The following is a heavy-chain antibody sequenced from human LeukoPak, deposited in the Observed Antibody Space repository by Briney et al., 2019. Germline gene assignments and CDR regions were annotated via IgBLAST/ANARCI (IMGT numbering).Heavy chain of an antibody. Sequence: PGGSLRLSCAASGFTFSSFAMSWVRQAPGKGLEWVSGMSHKGDITYYADAVKGRFTISRDDTENTLDLQMSSPRVEDTALYYCMKRFSGGWASAGFFDVGGGASLVTVSS. CDR2: MSHKGDIT. CDR1: GFTFSSFA. V-gene: IGHV3-23*01. J-gene: IGHJ2*01. D-gene: IGHD2-15*01. CDR3: MKRFSGGWASAGFFDV.